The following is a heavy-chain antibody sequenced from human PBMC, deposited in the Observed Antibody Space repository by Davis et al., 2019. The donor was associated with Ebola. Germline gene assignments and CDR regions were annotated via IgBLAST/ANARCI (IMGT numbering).Heavy chain of an antibody. D-gene: IGHD1-1*01. CDR1: GLTFSDVW. V-gene: IGHV3-15*07. CDR2: IKSNDEGGST. Sequence: PGGSLRLSCSVSGLTFSDVWMNWVRQIPGKGLEWVGRIKSNDEGGSTDYAAPVKGRFTISRDDSKNTVYLQMNSLKTEDTAIYYCSTGTLEYLLDYYYFYGLDVWGHGTTVIVSS. J-gene: IGHJ6*02. CDR3: STGTLEYLLDYYYFYGLDV.